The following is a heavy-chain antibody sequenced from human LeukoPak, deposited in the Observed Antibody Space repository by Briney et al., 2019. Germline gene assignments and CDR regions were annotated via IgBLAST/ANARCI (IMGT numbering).Heavy chain of an antibody. D-gene: IGHD5-18*01. J-gene: IGHJ4*02. CDR1: GFTVSDHY. CDR2: IYSDGIT. V-gene: IGHV3-66*02. CDR3: ARDPGFSYGLDY. Sequence: GGSLRLSCAASGFTVSDHYMSWVRQAPGKGLEWVSIIYSDGITHYADSVKGRFTISRDNSKNTVHLQMNSLRPEDTAIYYCARDPGFSYGLDYWGQGTLVTVSS.